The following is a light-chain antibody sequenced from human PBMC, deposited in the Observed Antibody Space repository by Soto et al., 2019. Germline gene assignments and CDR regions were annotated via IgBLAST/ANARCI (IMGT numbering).Light chain of an antibody. V-gene: IGLV2-14*01. Sequence: QSALTQPASVSGSPGQSITISCTGTSRDFSDHNHVPWYQHHPGKAPKLIMYEVSNRPSGVSNRFSGSKSGNTASLTISGLQAEDEADYYCSSYTSSSTLGVFGGGTKLTVL. J-gene: IGLJ2*01. CDR1: SRDFSDHNH. CDR3: SSYTSSSTLGV. CDR2: EVS.